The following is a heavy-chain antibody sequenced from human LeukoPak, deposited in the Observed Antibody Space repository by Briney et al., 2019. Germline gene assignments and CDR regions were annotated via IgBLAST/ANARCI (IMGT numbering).Heavy chain of an antibody. D-gene: IGHD4-23*01. J-gene: IGHJ6*02. CDR2: ISSSGSTI. CDR3: QYGGNSPRYYYYGMDV. Sequence: GGSLRLSCAASGITFSSYAMSWVRQAPGKGLEWVSYISSSGSTIYYADSVKGRFTISRDNAKNSPYLQMNSLRAEDTAVYYCQYGGNSPRYYYYGMDVWGQGTTVTVSS. CDR1: GITFSSYA. V-gene: IGHV3-48*04.